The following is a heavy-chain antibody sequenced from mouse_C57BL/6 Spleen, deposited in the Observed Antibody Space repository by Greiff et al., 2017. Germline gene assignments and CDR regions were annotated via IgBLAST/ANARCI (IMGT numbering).Heavy chain of an antibody. J-gene: IGHJ3*01. V-gene: IGHV1-15*01. CDR3: TRELRAWFAY. Sequence: QVQLQQSGAELVRPGASVTLSCKASGYTFTDYEMHWVKQTPVHGLEWIGAIDPETGGTAYNQKCKGKAILTADKSSSTAYLELRSLTSEDSAVYYCTRELRAWFAYWGQGTLVAVSA. CDR1: GYTFTDYE. CDR2: IDPETGGT. D-gene: IGHD1-1*01.